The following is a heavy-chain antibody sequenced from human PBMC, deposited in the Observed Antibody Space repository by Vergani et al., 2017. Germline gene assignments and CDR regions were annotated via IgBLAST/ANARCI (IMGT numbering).Heavy chain of an antibody. CDR2: VKWNGDSS. Sequence: EVQLVESGGGVVRPGGSLRLSCAASGFTFGDYDMNWVRQAPGKGLEWVSRVKWNGDSSVYADSVKGRFTISRDNAKNSQYLQMTSLRAEDTAFYYCARRGSGNTYYFDYWGQGALVTVSS. V-gene: IGHV3-20*04. CDR3: ARRGSGNTYYFDY. D-gene: IGHD3-10*01. CDR1: GFTFGDYD. J-gene: IGHJ4*02.